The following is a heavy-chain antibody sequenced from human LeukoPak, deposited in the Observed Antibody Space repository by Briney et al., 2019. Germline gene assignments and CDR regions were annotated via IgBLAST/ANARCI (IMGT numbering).Heavy chain of an antibody. CDR3: AKERNYYDSGSPNY. Sequence: ASVKVSCEASGYTFTSYSISWVRQAPGQGLEWMGWISAYNGNTNYAQKFQGRVTMTTDTPTSTAFMELRSLRSDDTAVYYCAKERNYYDSGSPNYWGQGTLVTVSS. D-gene: IGHD3-10*01. J-gene: IGHJ4*02. V-gene: IGHV1-18*01. CDR1: GYTFTSYS. CDR2: ISAYNGNT.